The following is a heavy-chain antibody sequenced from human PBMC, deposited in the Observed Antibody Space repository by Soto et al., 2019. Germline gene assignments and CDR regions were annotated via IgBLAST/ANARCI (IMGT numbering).Heavy chain of an antibody. D-gene: IGHD2-2*01. CDR1: GGSISSGDYY. V-gene: IGHV4-30-4*01. Sequence: QVQLQESGPGLVKPSQTLSLTCTVSGGSISSGDYYWSWIRQPPGKGLEWIGYIYYSGSTYYNPSLKSRVTISVDTSKNQYSLKLSSVTAADTAGYYCARVGGALPAYFDYWGQGTLVTDSS. CDR2: IYYSGST. J-gene: IGHJ4*02. CDR3: ARVGGALPAYFDY.